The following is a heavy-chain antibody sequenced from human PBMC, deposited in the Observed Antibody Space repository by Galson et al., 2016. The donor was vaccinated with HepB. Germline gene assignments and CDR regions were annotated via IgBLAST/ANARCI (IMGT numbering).Heavy chain of an antibody. D-gene: IGHD3-3*01. V-gene: IGHV3-33*08. CDR3: ARGKGRIFGVVRQRDYFQH. CDR2: TWYDGRNK. CDR1: GFTFSSYA. J-gene: IGHJ1*01. Sequence: SLRLSCAASGFTFSSYAMSWVRQAPGTGLEWVAVTWYDGRNKYYADSGKGRFTISRDNSKKTLYLQMTSLRAEDTAVYYCARGKGRIFGVVRQRDYFQHWGQGTLVTVSS.